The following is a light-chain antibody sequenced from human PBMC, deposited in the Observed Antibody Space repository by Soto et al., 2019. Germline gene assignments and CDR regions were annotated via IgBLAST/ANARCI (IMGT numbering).Light chain of an antibody. CDR1: SSDVGGYNY. CDR2: DVS. J-gene: IGLJ2*01. Sequence: QSALTQPPFASGSPGQSVTISCTGTSSDVGGYNYVSWYQQHPGKAPKLMIFDVSKRPSGVPDRFSGSKSGNTASLTVSGLQAEDEADYYCSSYAGSNNVIFGGGTKLTVL. V-gene: IGLV2-8*01. CDR3: SSYAGSNNVI.